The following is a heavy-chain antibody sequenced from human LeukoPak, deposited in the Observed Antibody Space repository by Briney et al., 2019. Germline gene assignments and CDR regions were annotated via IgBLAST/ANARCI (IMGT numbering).Heavy chain of an antibody. Sequence: SGTLSLTCAVSGGSISSSNWWSWVRQPPGKGLEWIGEIYHSGSTNYNPSLKSRVTISVDKSKNQFSLKLSSVTAADTAVYYCARFNPWYSGYDFSDYWGQGTLVTVSS. CDR3: ARFNPWYSGYDFSDY. CDR2: IYHSGST. J-gene: IGHJ4*02. CDR1: GGSISSSNW. D-gene: IGHD5-12*01. V-gene: IGHV4-4*02.